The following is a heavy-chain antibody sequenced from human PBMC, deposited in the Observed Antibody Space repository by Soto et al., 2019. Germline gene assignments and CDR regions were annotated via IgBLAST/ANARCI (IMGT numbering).Heavy chain of an antibody. CDR2: INPNSGGT. CDR1: GYTFTGYY. V-gene: IGHV1-2*04. J-gene: IGHJ6*02. D-gene: IGHD6-6*01. CDR3: ARDLEYSSSFGEGYYYYYGMDV. Sequence: ASVKVSCKASGYTFTGYYMHWVRQAPGQGLEWMGWINPNSGGTNYAQKFQGWVTMTRDTSISTAYMELSRLRSDDTAVYYCARDLEYSSSFGEGYYYYYGMDVWGQGTTVTVSS.